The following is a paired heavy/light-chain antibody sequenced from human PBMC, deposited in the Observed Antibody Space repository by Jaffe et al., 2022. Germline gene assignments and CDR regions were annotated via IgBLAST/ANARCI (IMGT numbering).Light chain of an antibody. V-gene: IGKV1-5*03. J-gene: IGKJ1*01. CDR2: KAS. CDR1: QSISSW. Sequence: DIQMTQSPSTLSASVGDRVTITCRASQSISSWLAWYQQKPGKAPKLLIYKASSLESGVPSRFSGSGSGTEFTLTISSLQPDDFATYYCQQYNSYSPETFGQGTKVEIK. CDR3: QQYNSYSPET.
Heavy chain of an antibody. D-gene: IGHD3-10*01. Sequence: QVQLVQSGAEVKKPGSSVKVSCKASGGTFSSYTISWVRQAPGQGLEWMGRIIPILGIANYAQKFQGRVTITADKSTSTAYMELSSLRSEDTAVYYCARYSQRKGYYYGSGSYGDYYYYYMDVWGKGTTVTVSS. V-gene: IGHV1-69*02. J-gene: IGHJ6*03. CDR2: IIPILGIA. CDR1: GGTFSSYT. CDR3: ARYSQRKGYYYGSGSYGDYYYYYMDV.